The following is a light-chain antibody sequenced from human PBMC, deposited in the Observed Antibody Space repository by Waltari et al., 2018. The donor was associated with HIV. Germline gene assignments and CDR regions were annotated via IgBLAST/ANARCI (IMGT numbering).Light chain of an antibody. CDR1: QSVSRY. J-gene: IGKJ4*01. Sequence: EIVLTQSPATLSLSPGERATLSCRASQSVSRYLGWYQHKPGQAPRLLIYYVSNRATGIPARFSGSGSGTDFTLTISSLEPEDSAVYYCQQRNKWPSTFGGGTKVEI. CDR3: QQRNKWPST. CDR2: YVS. V-gene: IGKV3-11*01.